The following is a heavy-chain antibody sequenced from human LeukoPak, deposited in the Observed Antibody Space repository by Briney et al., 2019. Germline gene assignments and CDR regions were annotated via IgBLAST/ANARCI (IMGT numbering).Heavy chain of an antibody. V-gene: IGHV4-38-2*02. CDR3: ARARAGYGDYDYYYYYMDV. CDR1: GYSISSGYY. D-gene: IGHD4-17*01. CDR2: IYHSGST. Sequence: SETLSLTCTVSGYSISSGYYWGWIRQPPGKGLEWIGSIYHSGSTYYNPSLKSRVTISVDTSKNQFPLKLSSVTAADTAVYYCARARAGYGDYDYYYYYMDVWGKGTTVTVSS. J-gene: IGHJ6*03.